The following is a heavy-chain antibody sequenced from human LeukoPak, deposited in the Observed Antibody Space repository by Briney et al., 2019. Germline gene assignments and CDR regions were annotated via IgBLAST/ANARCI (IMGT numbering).Heavy chain of an antibody. CDR1: GFTFTNYA. CDR3: ARRAYNWGAFDI. CDR2: LSPSGADT. D-gene: IGHD5-24*01. Sequence: GGSLRLSCAASGFTFTNYAMNWVRQAPGKWLECVSTLSPSGADTYYADSVKGRFTISRDISKNTLYLQMNSLRAEDTAVYYCARRAYNWGAFDIWGQGTMVTVSS. J-gene: IGHJ3*02. V-gene: IGHV3-23*01.